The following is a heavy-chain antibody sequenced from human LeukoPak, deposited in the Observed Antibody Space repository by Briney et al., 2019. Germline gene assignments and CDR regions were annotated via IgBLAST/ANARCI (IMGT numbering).Heavy chain of an antibody. CDR1: GFTFNNYA. J-gene: IGHJ4*02. CDR2: ISTSGLDT. Sequence: GGSLRLSCAASGFTFNNYAMSWVRQSPGKGLEWVSGISTSGLDTPYADSAKGRFTISRDNSKNTLYLQMNGLRVEDTAIYYYARKTSGPNPFDFWGQGTLVTVSS. V-gene: IGHV3-23*01. D-gene: IGHD2-8*01. CDR3: ARKTSGPNPFDF.